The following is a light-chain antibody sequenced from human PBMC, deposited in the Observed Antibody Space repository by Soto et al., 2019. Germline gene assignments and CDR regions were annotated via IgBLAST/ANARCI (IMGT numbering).Light chain of an antibody. CDR2: DAS. CDR3: QQYNSYPLT. CDR1: QSISSW. V-gene: IGKV1-5*01. J-gene: IGKJ4*01. Sequence: DIQMTQSPSTLAASVGDIVTITCRASQSISSWLAWYQQKPGKAPKLLIYDASSLESGVPSMFSGSGSGTEFTLTIRSLQPDDFATYYGQQYNSYPLTFGGGPKVELK.